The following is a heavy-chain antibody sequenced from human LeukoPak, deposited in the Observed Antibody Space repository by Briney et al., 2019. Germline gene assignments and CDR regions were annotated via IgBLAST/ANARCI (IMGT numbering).Heavy chain of an antibody. J-gene: IGHJ4*02. CDR2: IWYDGSNK. CDR3: ARDQGGSGWYRFDY. Sequence: GGSLRLSCAASGFTFSSYGMHWVRQAPGKGLEGVAVIWYDGSNKYYADSVKGRFTISRDNSKNTLYLQMNSLRGEDTAVYYCARDQGGSGWYRFDYWGQGTLVTVSS. V-gene: IGHV3-33*01. D-gene: IGHD6-19*01. CDR1: GFTFSSYG.